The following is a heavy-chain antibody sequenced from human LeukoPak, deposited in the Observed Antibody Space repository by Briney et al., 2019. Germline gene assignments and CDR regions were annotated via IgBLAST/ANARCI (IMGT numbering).Heavy chain of an antibody. J-gene: IGHJ3*02. Sequence: GASVKVSCKASASTFSTYAIHWVRQAPGQGLEWMGWISAYNGNTNYAQKLQGRVTMTTDTSTSTAYMELRSLRSGDTAVYYCASQYYYDSSGYSLNAFDIWGQGTMVTVSS. D-gene: IGHD3-22*01. CDR3: ASQYYYDSSGYSLNAFDI. CDR1: ASTFSTYA. V-gene: IGHV1-18*01. CDR2: ISAYNGNT.